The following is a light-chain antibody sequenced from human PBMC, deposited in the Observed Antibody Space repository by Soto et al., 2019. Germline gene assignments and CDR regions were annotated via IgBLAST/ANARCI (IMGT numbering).Light chain of an antibody. CDR1: QSVSSTY. CDR2: GAS. CDR3: QQYGSSPPT. V-gene: IGKV3-20*01. Sequence: EIVLTQSPGTLSLSPGERATLSCRASQSVSSTYLAWYQQKPGQAPRLLISGASNRATGVPDRFSGSGSGTDFTLNVTRLEPEDFAVYYCQQYGSSPPTFGQGTKVDIK. J-gene: IGKJ1*01.